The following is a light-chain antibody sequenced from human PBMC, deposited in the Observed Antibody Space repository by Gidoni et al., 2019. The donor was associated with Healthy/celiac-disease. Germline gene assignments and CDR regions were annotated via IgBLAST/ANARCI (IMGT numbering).Light chain of an antibody. V-gene: IGKV3-20*01. CDR2: GAS. CDR1: QSVSSSY. Sequence: EIMLTQSPGTLSLSPGERATLSCRASQSVSSSYLAWYQQRPGQAPRLLIYGASSRATGIPDRFSGSGSGTDFTLTISRLEPEDFAVYYCQQYGSSVPTFGGGTKVEIK. CDR3: QQYGSSVPT. J-gene: IGKJ4*01.